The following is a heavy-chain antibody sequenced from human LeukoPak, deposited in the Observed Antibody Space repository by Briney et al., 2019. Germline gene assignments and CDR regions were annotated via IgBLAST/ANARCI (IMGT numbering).Heavy chain of an antibody. D-gene: IGHD1-26*01. V-gene: IGHV1-18*01. CDR1: GYTFTSYG. CDR3: ARDFLLSGSYGNDY. CDR2: ISAYNGNT. J-gene: IGHJ4*02. Sequence: ASVKVSCKASGYTFTSYGISWVRQAPGQGLECMGWISAYNGNTNYAQKLQGRVTMTTDTSTSTAYMELRSLRSDDTAVYYCARDFLLSGSYGNDYWGQGTLVTVSS.